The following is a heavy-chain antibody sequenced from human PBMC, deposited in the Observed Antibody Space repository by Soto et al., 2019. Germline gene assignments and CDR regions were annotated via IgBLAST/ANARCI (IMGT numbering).Heavy chain of an antibody. CDR1: GYSFTSNW. CDR3: AKGGSYYYDSSGYYAN. Sequence: GESLKISCESSGYSFTSNWIGWVRQMPGKGLEWMGIINPADSDIKYSPSFQGQVTISAGKSISTVYLQGGSLRAEGTAIYYCAKGGSYYYDSSGYYANWGQGTLVTVSS. J-gene: IGHJ4*02. D-gene: IGHD3-22*01. CDR2: INPADSDI. V-gene: IGHV5-51*01.